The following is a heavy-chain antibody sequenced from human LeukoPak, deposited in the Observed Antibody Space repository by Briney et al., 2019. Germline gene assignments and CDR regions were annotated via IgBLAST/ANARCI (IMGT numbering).Heavy chain of an antibody. Sequence: SETLSLTCTVSGASISSYYWNWIRQSPGKGLEWIGFIYYVGSTHYSPSLNSRVTMSVDTSKNQISLRLSSVFAADTAIYYCARRNYDFWSDYVLDVWGQGTPVTVSS. J-gene: IGHJ6*02. CDR2: IYYVGST. CDR1: GASISSYY. V-gene: IGHV4-59*12. D-gene: IGHD3-3*01. CDR3: ARRNYDFWSDYVLDV.